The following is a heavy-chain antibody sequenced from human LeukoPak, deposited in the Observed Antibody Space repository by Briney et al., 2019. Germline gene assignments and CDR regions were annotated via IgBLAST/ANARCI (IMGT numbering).Heavy chain of an antibody. CDR2: IYPGDSDT. CDR3: AIFDFLFGEIDNWFDP. Sequence: GESLKISCKGSGYSFTIYWIGWVRQMPGKGLEWMGIIYPGDSDTRYSPSFQGQVTISADKSISTAYLQWSSLKASDTAMHYCAIFDFLFGEIDNWFDPWGQGTQVTVSS. J-gene: IGHJ5*02. V-gene: IGHV5-51*01. CDR1: GYSFTIYW. D-gene: IGHD3-16*01.